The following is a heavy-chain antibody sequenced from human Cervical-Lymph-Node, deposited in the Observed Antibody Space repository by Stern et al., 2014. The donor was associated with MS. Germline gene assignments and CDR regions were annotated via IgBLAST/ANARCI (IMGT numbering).Heavy chain of an antibody. V-gene: IGHV3-74*02. CDR1: GFTFSNSW. J-gene: IGHJ4*02. CDR3: SAERWLAGRVQDY. Sequence: EMQLVESGGGLVQPGGSLRLSCAVSGFTFSNSWVHWVRQAPGKGLMWVSRTNSDGISTGYADSVKGRFTISRDSAKNTVYLQMNSLRVEDTAMYYCSAERWLAGRVQDYWGQGILVTVSS. D-gene: IGHD6-19*01. CDR2: TNSDGIST.